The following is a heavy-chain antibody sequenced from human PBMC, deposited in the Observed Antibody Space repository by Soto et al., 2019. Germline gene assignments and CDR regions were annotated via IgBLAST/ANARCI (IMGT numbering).Heavy chain of an antibody. CDR1: GGSISRYY. V-gene: IGHV4-59*12. CDR3: ARGDAFNLAYYYYGMDV. J-gene: IGHJ6*02. CDR2: IYYNGYT. Sequence: PSETLSLTCSVSGGSISRYYWNWMRQPPGKGLEWIGYIYYNGYTNYNPSLKSRVTISVDASKNQFSLMLTSVTAADTAVYYCARGDAFNLAYYYYGMDVWGQGTTVTVSS. D-gene: IGHD3-16*01.